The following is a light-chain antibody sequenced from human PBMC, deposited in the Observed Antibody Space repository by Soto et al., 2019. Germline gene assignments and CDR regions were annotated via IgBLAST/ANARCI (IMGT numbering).Light chain of an antibody. J-gene: IGKJ1*01. CDR2: GAS. V-gene: IGKV3-20*01. CDR3: QQSGSPSGWT. CDR1: QSVSNTF. Sequence: IVLTQSPATLSLSPVKRASLSCTAGQSVSNTFLAWYQQKPGQAPRLLIYGASNRATGIADRFSGSGSGTDFTLTISRLEPEDFAVYYCQQSGSPSGWTFGRGTKVDIK.